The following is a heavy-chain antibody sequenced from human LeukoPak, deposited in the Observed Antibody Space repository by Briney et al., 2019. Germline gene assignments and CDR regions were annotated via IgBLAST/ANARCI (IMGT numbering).Heavy chain of an antibody. CDR1: DDSITMYY. D-gene: IGHD6-6*01. J-gene: IGHJ6*03. CDR2: VDHTGST. V-gene: IGHV4-59*12. CDR3: ARGRWWFAGRPPHYMDF. Sequence: PSETLSLTCSVSDDSITMYYWTWIRQPPGKGLEWIGYVDHTGSTNFNPSLNGRVTISLDTSKNQFSLKLSSVTAADTAVYYCARGRWWFAGRPPHYMDFWGKGTTVTVSS.